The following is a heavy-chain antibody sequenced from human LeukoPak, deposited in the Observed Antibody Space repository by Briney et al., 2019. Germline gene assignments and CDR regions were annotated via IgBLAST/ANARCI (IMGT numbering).Heavy chain of an antibody. J-gene: IGHJ4*02. V-gene: IGHV4-39*01. CDR1: GGSISSSSYY. D-gene: IGHD1-26*01. Sequence: SETLSLTCTVSGGSISSSSYYWGWIRQPPGKGLEWIGSIFYGGNTYYNPSLKSRVTMSVDTSKNQFSLKLISVTAADTAVYYCARHGSYYAVHFFDYWGQGTLVTVSS. CDR2: IFYGGNT. CDR3: ARHGSYYAVHFFDY.